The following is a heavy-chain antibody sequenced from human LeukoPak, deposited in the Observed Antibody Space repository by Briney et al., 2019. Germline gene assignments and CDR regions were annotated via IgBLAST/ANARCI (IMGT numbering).Heavy chain of an antibody. V-gene: IGHV1-69*13. J-gene: IGHJ3*02. CDR1: GGTFSSYA. CDR2: IIPIFGTA. D-gene: IGHD2-21*02. Sequence: GASAKVSCKASGGTFSSYAISWVRQAPGQGLEWMGGIIPIFGTANYAQKFQGRVTITADESTSTAYMELSSLRSEDTAVYYCARAPPLAYCGGDCYSDAFDIWGQGTMVTVSS. CDR3: ARAPPLAYCGGDCYSDAFDI.